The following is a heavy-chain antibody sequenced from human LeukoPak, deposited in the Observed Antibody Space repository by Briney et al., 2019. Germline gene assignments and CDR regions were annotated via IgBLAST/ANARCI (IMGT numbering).Heavy chain of an antibody. J-gene: IGHJ6*02. V-gene: IGHV4-39*07. CDR1: GSSISSSSYY. CDR3: ARPFTRGLAPYYYYGMDV. D-gene: IGHD3/OR15-3a*01. CDR2: IYYSGST. Sequence: SETLSLTCTVSGSSISSSSYYWGWIRQPPGKGLEWIGSIYYSGSTYYNPSLKSRVTISVDTSKNQFSLKLSSVTAADTAVYYCARPFTRGLAPYYYYGMDVWGQGTTVTVSS.